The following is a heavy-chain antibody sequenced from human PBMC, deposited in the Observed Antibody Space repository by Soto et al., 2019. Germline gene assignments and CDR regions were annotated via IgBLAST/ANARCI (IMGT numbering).Heavy chain of an antibody. CDR1: GGSFGGYY. D-gene: IGHD3-10*01. V-gene: IGHV4-34*01. CDR3: ARGGYYGSGKDY. Sequence: SETLSLTCAVYGGSFGGYYWSWIRQPPGKGLEWIGEINHSGSTNYNPSLKSRVTISVDTSKNQFSLKLSSVTAADTAVYYCARGGYYGSGKDYWGQGTLVTVSS. J-gene: IGHJ4*02. CDR2: INHSGST.